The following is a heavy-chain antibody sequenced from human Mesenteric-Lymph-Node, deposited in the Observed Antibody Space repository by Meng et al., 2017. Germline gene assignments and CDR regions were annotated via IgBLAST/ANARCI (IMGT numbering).Heavy chain of an antibody. CDR2: IYWDDDK. CDR1: GFSLSTSGVG. V-gene: IGHV2-5*02. J-gene: IGHJ3*02. D-gene: IGHD3-22*01. CDR3: AHIANFNYYDSNYAFDI. Sequence: SGPTLVKPTHTLTLTCTFSGFSLSTSGVGVGWIRQPPGKPLEWLALIYWDDDKRYSPSLKSRLTITKDTSKNQVVLTMTNMDPVDTATYYCAHIANFNYYDSNYAFDIWGQGTMVTVSS.